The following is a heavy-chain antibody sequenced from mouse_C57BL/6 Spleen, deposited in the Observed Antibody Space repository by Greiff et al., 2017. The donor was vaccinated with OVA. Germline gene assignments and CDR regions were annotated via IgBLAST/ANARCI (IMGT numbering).Heavy chain of an antibody. J-gene: IGHJ1*03. D-gene: IGHD2-4*01. V-gene: IGHV1-55*01. CDR1: GYTFTSYW. Sequence: QVQLQQSGAELVKPGASVKMSCKASGYTFTSYWITWVKQRPGQGLEWIGDIYPGSGSTNYNEKFKSKATLTVDTSSSTAYMQLSSLTSEDSAVYYCARPEDYGWYFDVWGTGTTVTVSS. CDR2: IYPGSGST. CDR3: ARPEDYGWYFDV.